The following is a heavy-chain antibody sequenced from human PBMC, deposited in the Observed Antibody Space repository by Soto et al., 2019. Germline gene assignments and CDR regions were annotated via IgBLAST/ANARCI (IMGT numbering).Heavy chain of an antibody. CDR2: ISADNGDT. CDR3: ARDRSPYDDRSYYPVDF. Sequence: SVKVSCKASGYTFDIYGISWVRQVPGKGPEWMGWISADNGDTKYAQRMQGRVTMTTDTATSTDYMELRSLRSDDTAVYYCARDRSPYDDRSYYPVDFWAQGSLVTVS. J-gene: IGHJ4*02. D-gene: IGHD3-16*01. V-gene: IGHV1-18*01. CDR1: GYTFDIYG.